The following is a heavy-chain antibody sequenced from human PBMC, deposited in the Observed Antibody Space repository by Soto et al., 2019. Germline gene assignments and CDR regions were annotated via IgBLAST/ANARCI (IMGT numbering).Heavy chain of an antibody. CDR3: ARWGTTGGLDV. Sequence: QVQLVESGGGVVQPGTSLRLSCVGSGFTFRSYVIHWVRQAPGKGLEWVALTSYDGSNNFYGDSVKGRFTISRDNSRNTVELQMDSMILEDTALYYCARWGTTGGLDVGGQGTLVSVSS. CDR2: TSYDGSNN. J-gene: IGHJ4*02. V-gene: IGHV3-33*05. D-gene: IGHD3-16*01. CDR1: GFTFRSYV.